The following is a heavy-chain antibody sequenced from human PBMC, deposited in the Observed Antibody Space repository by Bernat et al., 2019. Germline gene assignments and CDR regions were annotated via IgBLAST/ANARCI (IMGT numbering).Heavy chain of an antibody. CDR2: IDYSGST. Sequence: QVQLQESGPGLVKPSQTLSLTCTVSGGSISSGGYYWGWIRQPPGKGLEWIGSIDYSGSTYYNPSLESRVTISGDTSKNQFSLRMSSVTAADTAVYYCVAYCSGGSCYSLDYWGQGTLVTVSS. D-gene: IGHD2-15*01. V-gene: IGHV4-39*01. CDR1: GGSISSGGYY. J-gene: IGHJ4*02. CDR3: VAYCSGGSCYSLDY.